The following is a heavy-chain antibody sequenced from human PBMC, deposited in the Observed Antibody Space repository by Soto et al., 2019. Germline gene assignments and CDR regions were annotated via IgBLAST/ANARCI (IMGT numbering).Heavy chain of an antibody. CDR1: GFTFSSYA. D-gene: IGHD3-22*01. CDR3: AKGTSYYYDSSGYGVFDY. V-gene: IGHV3-23*01. Sequence: GGSLRLSCPASGFTFSSYAMSWVRQAPGKGLEWVSAISGSGGSTYYADSVKGRFTISRDNSKITLYLQMNSLRAEDTAVYYCAKGTSYYYDSSGYGVFDYWGQGT. J-gene: IGHJ4*02. CDR2: ISGSGGST.